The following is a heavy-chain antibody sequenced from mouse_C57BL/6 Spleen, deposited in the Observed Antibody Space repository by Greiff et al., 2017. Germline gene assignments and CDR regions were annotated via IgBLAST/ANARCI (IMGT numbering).Heavy chain of an antibody. CDR2: IYPGDGDT. CDR1: GYAFSSSW. J-gene: IGHJ2*01. Sequence: VQLQQSGPELVKPGASVKISCKASGYAFSSSWMNWVKQRPGKGLEWIGRIYPGDGDTNYNGKFKGKATLTADKSSSTAYMQLSSLTSEDSAVYFCARSPNWDGGFDYWGQGTTLTVSS. CDR3: ARSPNWDGGFDY. V-gene: IGHV1-82*01. D-gene: IGHD4-1*01.